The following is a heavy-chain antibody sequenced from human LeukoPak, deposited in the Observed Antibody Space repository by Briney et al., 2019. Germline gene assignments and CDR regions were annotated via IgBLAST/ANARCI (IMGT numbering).Heavy chain of an antibody. D-gene: IGHD1-7*01. CDR1: GYTFTSYG. J-gene: IGHJ3*02. V-gene: IGHV1-18*01. CDR3: ARDFRRAGTPREDAFDI. CDR2: ISAYNGNT. Sequence: GASVKVSCKASGYTFTSYGISWVRQAPGQGLEWMGWISAYNGNTNYAQKLQGRVTMTTDTSTSTAYMELRSLRSDDTAVYYCARDFRRAGTPREDAFDIWGQGTMVTVSS.